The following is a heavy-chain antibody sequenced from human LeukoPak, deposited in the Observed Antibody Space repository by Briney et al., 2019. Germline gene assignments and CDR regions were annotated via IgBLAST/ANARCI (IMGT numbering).Heavy chain of an antibody. CDR2: IYCGST. D-gene: IGHD3-16*01. J-gene: IGHJ4*02. Sequence: SETLSLTCTVSGGSVSSSSYYWGWIRQPPGKGLEWIGSIYCGSTYYNPSLKSRVTISLDTSKRQFSLKLSSVTAADTAVYYCARGGWGPLDYWGQGTLVTVSS. CDR3: ARGGWGPLDY. CDR1: GGSVSSSSYY. V-gene: IGHV4-39*07.